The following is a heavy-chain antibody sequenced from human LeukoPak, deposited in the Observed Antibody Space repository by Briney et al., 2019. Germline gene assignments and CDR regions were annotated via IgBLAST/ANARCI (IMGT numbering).Heavy chain of an antibody. CDR2: ISTYNGNT. Sequence: GASVKVSCKASGYTFTSHGISWVRQAPGQGLEWMGWISTYNGNTNYAQKLQGRVTMTRDTSISTAYMELSRLRSDDTAVYYCARDALVVATWGSWNWFDPWGQGTLVTVSS. J-gene: IGHJ5*02. CDR3: ARDALVVATWGSWNWFDP. CDR1: GYTFTSHG. V-gene: IGHV1-18*01. D-gene: IGHD2-15*01.